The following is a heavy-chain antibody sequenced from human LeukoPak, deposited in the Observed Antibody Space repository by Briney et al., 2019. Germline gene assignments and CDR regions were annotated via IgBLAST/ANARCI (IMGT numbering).Heavy chain of an antibody. CDR2: IYSGGST. V-gene: IGHV3-66*01. D-gene: IGHD3-10*01. J-gene: IGHJ5*02. Sequence: TGGSLRLSCAASGFSVSTNYMSWVRQAPGKGLEWVSVIYSGGSTYYADSVKGRFTISRDNSKNTLYLQLNSLRAEDTALYYCARGSGSYSTFDPWGQGTLVTVSS. CDR1: GFSVSTNY. CDR3: ARGSGSYSTFDP.